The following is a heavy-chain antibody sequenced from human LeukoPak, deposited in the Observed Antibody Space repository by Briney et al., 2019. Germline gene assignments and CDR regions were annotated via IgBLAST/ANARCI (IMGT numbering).Heavy chain of an antibody. V-gene: IGHV3-23*01. CDR2: ISGSGGST. CDR3: AKGGITIFGVVIMDFDY. D-gene: IGHD3-3*01. J-gene: IGHJ4*02. Sequence: PGASLRLSCAASGFTFSSYAMSWVRQAPGKGLEWVSAISGSGGSTYYADSVKGRFTISRDNSKNTLYLQMNSLRAEDTAVYYCAKGGITIFGVVIMDFDYWGQGTLVTVSS. CDR1: GFTFSSYA.